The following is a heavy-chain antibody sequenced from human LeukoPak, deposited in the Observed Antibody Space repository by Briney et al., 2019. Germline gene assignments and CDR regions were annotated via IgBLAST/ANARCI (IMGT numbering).Heavy chain of an antibody. Sequence: SVKVSCKASGGTFSSYAISWVRQAPGQGLEWMGRIIPILGIANYAQKFQGRVTITADKSTSTAYMELSSLRSEDTAVYYCARGPFGMVRGVFPDAFDIWGQGTMVTVSS. CDR1: GGTFSSYA. V-gene: IGHV1-69*04. D-gene: IGHD3-10*01. J-gene: IGHJ3*02. CDR2: IIPILGIA. CDR3: ARGPFGMVRGVFPDAFDI.